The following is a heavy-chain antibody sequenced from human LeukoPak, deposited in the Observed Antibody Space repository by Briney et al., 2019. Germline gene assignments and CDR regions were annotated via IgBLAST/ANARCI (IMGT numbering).Heavy chain of an antibody. V-gene: IGHV3-30-3*01. D-gene: IGHD3-16*01. CDR2: ISYDGSNK. CDR1: GFTFSSYA. Sequence: GRSLRLSCAASGFTFSSYAMHWVRQAPGKGLEWVAVISYDGSNKYYADSVKGRFTISRDNSKNTLYLQMNSLRAEDTAVYYCARDGGVEAFDIWGQGAMVTVSS. CDR3: ARDGGVEAFDI. J-gene: IGHJ3*02.